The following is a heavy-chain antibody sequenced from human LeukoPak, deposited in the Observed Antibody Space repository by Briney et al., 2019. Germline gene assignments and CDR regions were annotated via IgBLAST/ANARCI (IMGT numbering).Heavy chain of an antibody. Sequence: ASVKVSCKASGGTFSSYAISWVRQAPGQGLEWMGGIIPIFGTANYAQKFQGRVTITADESTSTAYMELSSLRSEDTAVYYCAREWEGWNPYYYYYYMDVWGKGTTVTVSS. CDR3: AREWEGWNPYYYYYYMDV. CDR2: IIPIFGTA. CDR1: GGTFSSYA. D-gene: IGHD1-1*01. V-gene: IGHV1-69*13. J-gene: IGHJ6*03.